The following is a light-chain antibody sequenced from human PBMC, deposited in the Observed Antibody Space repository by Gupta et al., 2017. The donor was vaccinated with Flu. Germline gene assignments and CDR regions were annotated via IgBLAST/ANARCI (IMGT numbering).Light chain of an antibody. Sequence: IVLTQSPDTLSLSPGQRATLSCRASQGIVSTFLGWYQQKPGQPPRLLIYGASTRAAGIPDRFSGTWSETTFTLTINRLEPEDFAVYYCHNLCCSRRWTFGQGTKVEMK. CDR1: QGIVSTF. J-gene: IGKJ1*01. V-gene: IGKV3-20*01. CDR2: GAS. CDR3: HNLCCSRRWT.